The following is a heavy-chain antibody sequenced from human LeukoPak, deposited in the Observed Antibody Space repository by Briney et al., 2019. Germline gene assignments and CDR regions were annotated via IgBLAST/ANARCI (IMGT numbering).Heavy chain of an antibody. Sequence: PGESLKISCKGSGYSFTSYWIGWVRQMPGKGLEWMGIIYPGDSDTRYSPSFQGQVTISADKSISTAYLQWSSLKASDTAMYYCANTYTVAGTSDAFDIWGQGTMVTVSS. V-gene: IGHV5-51*01. CDR1: GYSFTSYW. J-gene: IGHJ3*02. CDR3: ANTYTVAGTSDAFDI. D-gene: IGHD6-19*01. CDR2: IYPGDSDT.